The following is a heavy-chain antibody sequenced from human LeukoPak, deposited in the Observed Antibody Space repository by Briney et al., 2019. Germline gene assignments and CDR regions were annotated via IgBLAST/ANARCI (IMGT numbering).Heavy chain of an antibody. CDR3: AKDIGGSSGWYDGRGSDY. Sequence: GGSLRLSCAASGFTFSSYAMHWVRQAPGKGLEWVAVISYDGSNKYYADSVKGRFTISRDNSKNSLYLQMNSLRTEDTALYYCAKDIGGSSGWYDGRGSDYXXXXTXVTVXS. CDR2: ISYDGSNK. J-gene: IGHJ4*01. D-gene: IGHD6-19*01. CDR1: GFTFSSYA. V-gene: IGHV3-30-3*01.